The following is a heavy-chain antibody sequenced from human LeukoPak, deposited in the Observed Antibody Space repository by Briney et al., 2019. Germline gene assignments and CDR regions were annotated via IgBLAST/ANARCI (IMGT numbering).Heavy chain of an antibody. J-gene: IGHJ4*02. V-gene: IGHV3-33*06. Sequence: GGSLRLSCAASGFTFSSYGMHWVRQAPGKGLEWVAVIWYDGSNKYYADSVKGRFTISRDNSRNTLYLQMNSLRGDDTAVYYCAKDVGKWESLHFFDYWGQGTLVTVSS. CDR1: GFTFSSYG. D-gene: IGHD1-26*01. CDR2: IWYDGSNK. CDR3: AKDVGKWESLHFFDY.